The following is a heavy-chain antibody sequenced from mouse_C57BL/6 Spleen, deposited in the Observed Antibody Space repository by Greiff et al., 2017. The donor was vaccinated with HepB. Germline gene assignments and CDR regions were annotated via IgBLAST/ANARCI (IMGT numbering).Heavy chain of an antibody. Sequence: QVQLKQSGAELARPGASVKLSCKASGYTFTSYGISWVKQRTGQGLEWIGEIYPRSGNTYYNEKFKGKATLTADKSSSTAYMELRSLTSEDSAVYFCANPYYSNDTECAYWGQGTLVTVSA. CDR1: GYTFTSYG. V-gene: IGHV1-81*01. D-gene: IGHD2-5*01. J-gene: IGHJ3*01. CDR3: ANPYYSNDTECAY. CDR2: IYPRSGNT.